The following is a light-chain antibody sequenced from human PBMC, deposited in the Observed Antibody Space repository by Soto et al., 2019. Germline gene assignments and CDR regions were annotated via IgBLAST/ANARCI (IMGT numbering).Light chain of an antibody. CDR3: TVWDDSLRGRL. Sequence: QPVLTQPPSASGTPGQRVTISCSGSSSNIESNFVYWYQQFPGTAPRLLIYRSNQRPSGVPDRFSGSKSGTSASLAISALRSEDEADYYCTVWDDSLRGRLFGGGTKVTVL. V-gene: IGLV1-47*01. CDR1: SSNIESNF. CDR2: RSN. J-gene: IGLJ2*01.